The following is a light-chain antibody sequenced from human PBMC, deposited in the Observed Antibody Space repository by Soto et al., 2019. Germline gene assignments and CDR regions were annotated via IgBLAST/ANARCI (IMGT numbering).Light chain of an antibody. Sequence: IQMTQSPSSLSASVGDRVTITCRASQTLKSYLNLYQHKPVKSPNLLIHDATTLQTGVPSRFSGSGSGTDFTLTISNLQPEAFATYYCQQSFATPRTFGQGTKVDIK. CDR3: QQSFATPRT. V-gene: IGKV1-39*01. CDR1: QTLKSY. J-gene: IGKJ1*01. CDR2: DAT.